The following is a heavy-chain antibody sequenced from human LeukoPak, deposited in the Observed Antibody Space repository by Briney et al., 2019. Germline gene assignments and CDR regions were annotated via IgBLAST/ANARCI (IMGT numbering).Heavy chain of an antibody. CDR2: INPSGGST. CDR1: GYTFTSYD. V-gene: IGHV1-46*01. J-gene: IGHJ4*02. D-gene: IGHD1-26*01. Sequence: ASVKVSCKASGYTFTSYDINWVRQATGQGLEWMGIINPSGGSTSYAQKFQGRVTMTRDTSTSTVYMELSSLRSEDTAVYYCARFMGATTAWDYWGQGTLVTVSS. CDR3: ARFMGATTAWDY.